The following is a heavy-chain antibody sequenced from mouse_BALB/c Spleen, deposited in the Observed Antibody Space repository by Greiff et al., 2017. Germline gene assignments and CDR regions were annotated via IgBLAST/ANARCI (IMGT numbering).Heavy chain of an antibody. J-gene: IGHJ2*01. D-gene: IGHD1-1*01. CDR3: ARATSIYYYGPFDY. CDR1: GFTFTDYY. V-gene: IGHV7-3*02. CDR2: IRNKANGYTT. Sequence: EVQLVESGGGLVQPGGSLRLSCATSGFTFTDYYMSWVRQPPGKALEWLGFIRNKANGYTTEYSASVKGRFTISRDNSQSILYLQMNTLRAEDSATYYCARATSIYYYGPFDYWGQGTTLTVSS.